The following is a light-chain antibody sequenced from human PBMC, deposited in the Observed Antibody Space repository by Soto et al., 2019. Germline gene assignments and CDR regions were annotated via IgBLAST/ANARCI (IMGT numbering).Light chain of an antibody. J-gene: IGKJ5*01. CDR2: GAS. Sequence: EIVLTQSPGTLSLSPGERATISCRASQSVSSSYLAWYQQKPGQAPRLLIYGASSRATGTPDRFSGRGSGTDFTLTFIRLEPEDFAVYYWQQFGSSLRTFAQEPRLEIK. V-gene: IGKV3-20*01. CDR3: QQFGSSLRT. CDR1: QSVSSSY.